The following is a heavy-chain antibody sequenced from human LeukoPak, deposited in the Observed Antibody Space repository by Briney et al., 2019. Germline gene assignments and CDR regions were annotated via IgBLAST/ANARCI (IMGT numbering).Heavy chain of an antibody. D-gene: IGHD6-13*01. CDR3: ARGGAYSSSWYGGAFDI. Sequence: SDPLTLPCTLSIGSISRYHSSWIRQPPGKALEWIGYIYCSGRINYNPSIKSRVTISVDTSKNQFSLKLNSVTTADTAVYYCARGGAYSSSWYGGAFDIWGQGTMVTVSS. CDR2: IYCSGRI. V-gene: IGHV4-59*07. CDR1: IGSISRYH. J-gene: IGHJ3*02.